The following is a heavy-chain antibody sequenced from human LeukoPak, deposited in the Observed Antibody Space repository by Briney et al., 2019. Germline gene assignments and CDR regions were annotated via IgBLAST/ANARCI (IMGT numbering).Heavy chain of an antibody. CDR2: INPNSGGT. CDR3: ARGPGDSSGYYYARDAFDI. Sequence: ASVKLSCKASGYTFTGYYIHWVRQAPGQRPEWMGWINPNSGGTNYAQKFHGRVTMTRDTSISTAYMELSRLRSDDTAVYYCARGPGDSSGYYYARDAFDIWGQGTMVTVSS. V-gene: IGHV1-2*02. D-gene: IGHD3-22*01. J-gene: IGHJ3*02. CDR1: GYTFTGYY.